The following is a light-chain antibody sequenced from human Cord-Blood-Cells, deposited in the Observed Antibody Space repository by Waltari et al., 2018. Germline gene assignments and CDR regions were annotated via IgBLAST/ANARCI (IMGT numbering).Light chain of an antibody. CDR1: SSNIGAGYY. CDR3: QSYDSSLSGSYV. CDR2: GNS. V-gene: IGLV1-40*01. J-gene: IGLJ1*01. Sequence: QSVLTQPPSVSGAPGQRVTISCPGSSSNIGAGYYVHWSQQLPGTAPKLLIYGNSNRPSGVPDRFSGSKSGTSASLAITGLQAEDEADYYCQSYDSSLSGSYVFGTGTKVTVL.